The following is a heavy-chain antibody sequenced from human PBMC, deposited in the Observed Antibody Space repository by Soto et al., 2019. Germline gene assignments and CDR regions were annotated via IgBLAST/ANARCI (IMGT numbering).Heavy chain of an antibody. J-gene: IGHJ5*02. CDR1: GVSISSGHW. Sequence: SETLSLTCHVSGVSISSGHWWCWLRQPPGKGLAWIGEVYHSGSANYNPSLKSRFSMSVDKSKKKFSLRLSSVTAGDTAVYYCARIAVVPAALDPSGEGTLVT. CDR3: ARIAVVPAALDP. CDR2: VYHSGSA. D-gene: IGHD2-2*01. V-gene: IGHV4-4*02.